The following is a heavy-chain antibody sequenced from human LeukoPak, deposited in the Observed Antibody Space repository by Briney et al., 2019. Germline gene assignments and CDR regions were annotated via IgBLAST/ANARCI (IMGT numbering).Heavy chain of an antibody. CDR3: AKGHIDIAAAGTAGHWFDP. V-gene: IGHV3-30*02. D-gene: IGHD6-13*01. Sequence: GGSLRLSCAASGFTFSSYAMHWVRQAPGKGLQWVAFIRYDGSNKYYADSVKGRFTISRDNSKNTLYLQMNSLRAEDTAVYYCAKGHIDIAAAGTAGHWFDPWGQGTLVTVSS. CDR1: GFTFSSYA. J-gene: IGHJ5*02. CDR2: IRYDGSNK.